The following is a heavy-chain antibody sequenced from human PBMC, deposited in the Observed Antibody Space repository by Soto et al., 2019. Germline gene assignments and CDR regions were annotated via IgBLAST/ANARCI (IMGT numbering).Heavy chain of an antibody. V-gene: IGHV4-59*01. J-gene: IGHJ4*02. D-gene: IGHD1-26*01. CDR1: DGSIRDSY. CDR2: VSSSGTT. Sequence: QVQLQASGPGLVKPSETLSLICTVSDGSIRDSYCTWIRQPPGKGLEGIGYVSSSGTTKYSPSLKSRVTMSVDTSKNQFSLKVNSVTTADTAVYYCARVGHLNVYYGSDYWGQGILVTVSS. CDR3: ARVGHLNVYYGSDY.